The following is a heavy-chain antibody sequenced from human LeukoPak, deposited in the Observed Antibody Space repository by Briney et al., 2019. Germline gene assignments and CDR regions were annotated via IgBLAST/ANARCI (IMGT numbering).Heavy chain of an antibody. D-gene: IGHD1-14*01. CDR3: ARITGSFNAFDI. CDR2: IYYSGST. Sequence: SEPLSLTFPVSGGSVTSGSYYWSWIRQPPGKVLEWIGYIYYSGSTNYNPSLKSRVTISVDTSKNQFSLKLSSVTAADTAVYYCARITGSFNAFDIWDQGTMVTVSS. J-gene: IGHJ3*02. CDR1: GGSVTSGSYY. V-gene: IGHV4-61*01.